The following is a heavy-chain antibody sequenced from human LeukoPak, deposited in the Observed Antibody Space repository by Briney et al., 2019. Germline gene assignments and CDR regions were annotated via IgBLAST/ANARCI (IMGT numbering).Heavy chain of an antibody. Sequence: SVKVSCKASGGTFSSYAISWVRQAPGQGLEWMGGIIPIFGTANYAQKIQGRVTITADESTSTAYMELSSLRSEDTAVYYCARAPYYYDSSGYFSGWYFDYWGQGTLVTVSS. CDR1: GGTFSSYA. V-gene: IGHV1-69*01. CDR3: ARAPYYYDSSGYFSGWYFDY. D-gene: IGHD3-22*01. J-gene: IGHJ4*02. CDR2: IIPIFGTA.